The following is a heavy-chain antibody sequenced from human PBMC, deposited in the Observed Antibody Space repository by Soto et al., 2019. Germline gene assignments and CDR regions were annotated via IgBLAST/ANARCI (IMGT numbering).Heavy chain of an antibody. V-gene: IGHV4-4*07. CDR2: IYTRGST. CDR1: GGYISSYY. J-gene: IGHJ6*02. CDR3: ARGYYYGSGSYYYYYGMDV. Sequence: SETLSLTCTVSGGYISSYYWSWIRQPAGKGLEWIGRIYTRGSTNYNPSLKSRVTMSVDTSKNQFSLKLSSVTAADTAVYYCARGYYYGSGSYYYYYGMDVWGQGTTVT. D-gene: IGHD3-10*01.